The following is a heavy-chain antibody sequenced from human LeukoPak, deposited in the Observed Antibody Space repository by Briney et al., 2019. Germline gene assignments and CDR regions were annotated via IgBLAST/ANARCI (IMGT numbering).Heavy chain of an antibody. CDR2: TSGSGST. J-gene: IGHJ4*02. V-gene: IGHV4-4*07. Sequence: PSETLSLTCTVSGASISSHYWSWIRQPAGKGLEWIGRTSGSGSTNYNPSPQSRVTMSLDTSRNQFSLKLSSVTAADTALYYCAREVEMARQFDYWGQGTLVTVSS. CDR3: AREVEMARQFDY. D-gene: IGHD5-24*01. CDR1: GASISSHY.